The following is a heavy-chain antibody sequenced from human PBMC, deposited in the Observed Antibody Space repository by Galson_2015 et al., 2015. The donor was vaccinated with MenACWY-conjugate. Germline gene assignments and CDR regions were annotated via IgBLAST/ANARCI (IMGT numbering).Heavy chain of an antibody. CDR2: ISYSGAAT. V-gene: IGHV3-23*01. Sequence: SLRLSCAVSGFTFRQYAMSWVRQAPGTGLEWVAIISYSGAATHYIDSVKGRFTISRDNSKNTLYLQMSRLRAEDTALYYCAKDVYMDVWGKGTTVSVSS. CDR3: AKDVYMDV. J-gene: IGHJ6*03. CDR1: GFTFRQYA.